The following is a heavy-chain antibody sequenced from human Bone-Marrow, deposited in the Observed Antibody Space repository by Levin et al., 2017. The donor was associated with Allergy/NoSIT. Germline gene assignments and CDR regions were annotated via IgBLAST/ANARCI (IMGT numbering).Heavy chain of an antibody. CDR3: ARDSPRPAFDI. J-gene: IGHJ3*02. CDR2: IKQDGSEK. CDR1: GFTFSSYW. V-gene: IGHV3-7*03. Sequence: QRGESLKISCAASGFTFSSYWMSWVRQAPGKGLEWVANIKQDGSEKYYVDSVKGRFTISRDNAKNSLYLQMNSLRAEDTAVYYCARDSPRPAFDIWGQGTMVTVSS.